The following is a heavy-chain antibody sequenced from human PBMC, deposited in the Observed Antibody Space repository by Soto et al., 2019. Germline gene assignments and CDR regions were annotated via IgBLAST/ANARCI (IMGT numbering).Heavy chain of an antibody. J-gene: IGHJ4*02. Sequence: GASVKVSCKASGYTFTSYCMHWVRQAPGQGLEWMGIINPSGGSTSYAQKFQGRVTMTRDTSTSTVYMELSSLRSEDTAVYYCASNSYDGDYTFDYWGQGTLVTVSS. CDR1: GYTFTSYC. V-gene: IGHV1-46*03. CDR2: INPSGGST. D-gene: IGHD4-17*01. CDR3: ASNSYDGDYTFDY.